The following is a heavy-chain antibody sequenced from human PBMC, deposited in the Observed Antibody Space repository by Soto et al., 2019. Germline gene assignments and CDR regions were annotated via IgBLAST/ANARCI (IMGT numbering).Heavy chain of an antibody. D-gene: IGHD3-22*01. CDR1: GYSFTSCW. Sequence: GESLKISCKGSGYSFTSCWIGWVRQMPGKGLEWIGIIYPGDSDTRYSPSFQGQVTISADKSISTAYLQWSSLKASDTAMYYCARLSKDGDSSGYIYGMDVWGQGTTVTVSS. J-gene: IGHJ6*02. CDR2: IYPGDSDT. V-gene: IGHV5-51*01. CDR3: ARLSKDGDSSGYIYGMDV.